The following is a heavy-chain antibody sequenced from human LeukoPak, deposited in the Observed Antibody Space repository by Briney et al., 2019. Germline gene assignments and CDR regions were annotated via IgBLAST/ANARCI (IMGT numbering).Heavy chain of an antibody. J-gene: IGHJ5*02. CDR3: ARDERYGDLYNSFDP. V-gene: IGHV4-59*01. CDR1: GGSISTYY. D-gene: IGHD4-17*01. CDR2: MLYSGNI. Sequence: SETLSLTCTVSGGSISTYYWSWIRQTPGKGLEWIGHMLYSGNIYYNPSLKSRVTISVDTSKNQFALRLNSVTAADTAVYYCARDERYGDLYNSFDPWGQGTLVTVSS.